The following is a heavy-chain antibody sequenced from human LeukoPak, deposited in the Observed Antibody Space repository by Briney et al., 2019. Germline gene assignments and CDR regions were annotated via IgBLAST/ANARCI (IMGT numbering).Heavy chain of an antibody. D-gene: IGHD4-11*01. CDR2: IWYDGSNK. Sequence: GGSLRLSCAASGFTFSSYGMHWVRQAPGKGLEWVAVIWYDGSNKYYADSVKGRFTISRDNSKNTLYLQMNSLRAEDTAVYYCAREAVATVTLVAGADYWGQGTLVTVSS. CDR3: AREAVATVTLVAGADY. J-gene: IGHJ4*02. CDR1: GFTFSSYG. V-gene: IGHV3-33*01.